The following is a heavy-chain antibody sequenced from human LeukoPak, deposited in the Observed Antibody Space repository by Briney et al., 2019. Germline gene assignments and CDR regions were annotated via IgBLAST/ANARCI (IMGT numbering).Heavy chain of an antibody. V-gene: IGHV4-59*01. D-gene: IGHD2-2*01. CDR3: ARGYSTSLSRFDP. CDR1: GGSISSYY. CDR2: INYSGST. J-gene: IGHJ5*02. Sequence: ETLSLTCTVSGGSISSYYWSWIRQPPGKGLEWIGYINYSGSTNHNPSLKSRVTISIDTSKNQFSLKVSSVTAADTAVYYCARGYSTSLSRFDPWGQGTLVTVSS.